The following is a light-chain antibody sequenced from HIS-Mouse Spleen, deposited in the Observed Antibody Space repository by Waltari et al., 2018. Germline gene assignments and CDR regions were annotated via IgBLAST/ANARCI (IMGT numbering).Light chain of an antibody. CDR3: QQYNNWPPWT. Sequence: MTQSPSSLSASVGDRVTITCRASQSVSSNLAWYQQKPGQAPRLLIYGASTRATGIPARFSGSGSGTEFTLTSSSMQSEDCAVYYCQQYNNWPPWTFGQGTKVEIK. CDR1: QSVSSN. V-gene: IGKV3-15*01. CDR2: GAS. J-gene: IGKJ1*01.